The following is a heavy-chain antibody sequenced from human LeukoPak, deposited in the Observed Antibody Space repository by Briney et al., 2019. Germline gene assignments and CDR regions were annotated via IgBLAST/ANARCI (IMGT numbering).Heavy chain of an antibody. V-gene: IGHV3-33*01. D-gene: IGHD6-19*01. CDR2: IWFDGSNK. CDR1: GFNFSNYD. Sequence: PGGSRRLSCAESGFNFSNYDMHGVRKAPGKGREWVAVIWFDGSNKFYADSVKGRFTISRDNSKNTLYLQMNSLRAEDTAVYYCASSAGALIDCWGQGTLVTVSS. J-gene: IGHJ4*02. CDR3: ASSAGALIDC.